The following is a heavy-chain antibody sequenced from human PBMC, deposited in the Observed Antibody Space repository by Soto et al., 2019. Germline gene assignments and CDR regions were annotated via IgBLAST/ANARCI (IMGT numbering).Heavy chain of an antibody. J-gene: IGHJ5*02. CDR1: GFIFNNAW. Sequence: LRLSGRASGFIFNNAWMNWVRQAPGRGLEWVGRIKSKTDGGTTDYAAPVKGRFTFSRDDSINTLYLQMDSLKTEDTAVYYCTAKKDVSRGWFDPWGQGTLVTVSS. D-gene: IGHD2-15*01. CDR2: IKSKTDGGTT. CDR3: TAKKDVSRGWFDP. V-gene: IGHV3-15*07.